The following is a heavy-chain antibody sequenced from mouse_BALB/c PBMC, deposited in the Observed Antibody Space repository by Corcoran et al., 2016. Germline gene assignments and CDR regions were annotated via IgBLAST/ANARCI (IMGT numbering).Heavy chain of an antibody. V-gene: IGHV9-3-1*01. CDR2: INTYTGEP. D-gene: IGHD2-2*01. J-gene: IGHJ4*01. Sequence: QIQLVQSGPELKKPGETVKISCKASGYTFTNYGMNWVKQAPGKGLKWMGWINTYTGEPTYADDFKGRFAFSLETSASTAYLQINNLKNEDTAKYFCATMVTMDYWGQGTSVTVSS. CDR3: ATMVTMDY. CDR1: GYTFTNYG.